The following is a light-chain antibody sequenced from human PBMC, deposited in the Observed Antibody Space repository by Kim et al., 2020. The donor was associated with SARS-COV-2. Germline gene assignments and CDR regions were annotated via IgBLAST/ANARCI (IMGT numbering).Light chain of an antibody. CDR3: QQLNSYRT. J-gene: IGKJ1*01. CDR2: AAS. V-gene: IGKV1-9*01. CDR1: QGISSY. Sequence: IQLTQSPSSLPASVGDRVTITCRASQGISSYLAWYQQKPGKAPKLLIYAASTLESGVPSRFSSSGSGTDFTLTISSLQPEDFATYYCQQLNSYRTFGQGTKVDIK.